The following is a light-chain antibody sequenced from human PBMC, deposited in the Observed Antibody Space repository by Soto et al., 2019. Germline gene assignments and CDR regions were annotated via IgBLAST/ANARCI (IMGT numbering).Light chain of an antibody. CDR2: RAS. V-gene: IGKV3-15*01. CDR1: QSVSSD. J-gene: IGKJ2*01. Sequence: EIVMTQSPATLSVSPGDRATLSCWASQSVSSDLAWYQQKPGQAPRLLIYRASTRATGIPTRFSGSGSGTEFTLTISSLQSEAFAVSYCQQYNNWPTYTFGQGTKLEIK. CDR3: QQYNNWPTYT.